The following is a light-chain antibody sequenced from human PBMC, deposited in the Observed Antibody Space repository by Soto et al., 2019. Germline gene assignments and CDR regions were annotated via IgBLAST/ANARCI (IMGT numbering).Light chain of an antibody. CDR3: QHYYSPPLT. V-gene: IGKV4-1*01. Sequence: IVMTQSPESLAVSLGERATINCKSSQSLLNSFYNKNYLAWYQQKPVQPPQLLIYWASTRESGVPDRFSGSGSGTDFTLTISSLQAEDVAVYYCQHYYSPPLTFGGGTTVEIK. CDR2: WAS. CDR1: QSLLNSFYNKNY. J-gene: IGKJ4*01.